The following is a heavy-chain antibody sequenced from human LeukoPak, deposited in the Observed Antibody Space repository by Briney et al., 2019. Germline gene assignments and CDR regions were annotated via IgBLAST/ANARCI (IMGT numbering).Heavy chain of an antibody. CDR2: INSEGRII. CDR3: ARGGGWYFDL. V-gene: IGHV3-74*01. Sequence: GGSLSLSCAASGFTFSNYWMHWVRQGPGKGLGWVSHINSEGRIINYAASVKGRFTISRDNSKNTLYLQMNSLRVEDTAVYFFARGGGWYFDLWGRGTLVTVSS. D-gene: IGHD3-16*01. CDR1: GFTFSNYW. J-gene: IGHJ2*01.